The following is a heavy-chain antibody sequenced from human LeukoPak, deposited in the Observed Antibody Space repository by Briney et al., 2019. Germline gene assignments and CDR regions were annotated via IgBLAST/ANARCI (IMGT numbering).Heavy chain of an antibody. CDR2: INPNSGGT. CDR1: GYTFTGYY. Sequence: ASVKVSCKASGYTFTGYYMHWVRQAPGQGLEWMGWINPNSGGTNYAQKFQGRVTMTRDTSISTAYMELSRLRSDDTAVYYCARQDGSGSYYKVYAFDIWGQGTMVTVSS. V-gene: IGHV1-2*02. CDR3: ARQDGSGSYYKVYAFDI. D-gene: IGHD3-10*01. J-gene: IGHJ3*02.